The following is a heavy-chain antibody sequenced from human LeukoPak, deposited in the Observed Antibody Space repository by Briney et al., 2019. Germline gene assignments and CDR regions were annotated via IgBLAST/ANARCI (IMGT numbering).Heavy chain of an antibody. CDR2: ISSSGSTI. Sequence: SGGSLRLSCAASGFTFSSYEMNWVRQAPGKGLEWVSYISSSGSTIYYADSVKGRFTISRDNAKNSLYLQMNSLRAEDTAAYYCATPYYYYYYYMDVWGKGTTVTVSS. CDR1: GFTFSSYE. CDR3: ATPYYYYYYYMDV. V-gene: IGHV3-48*03. J-gene: IGHJ6*03.